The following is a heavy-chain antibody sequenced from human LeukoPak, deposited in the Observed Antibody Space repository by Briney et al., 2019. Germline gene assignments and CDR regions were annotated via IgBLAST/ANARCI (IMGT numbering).Heavy chain of an antibody. CDR2: IYPGDSDT. D-gene: IGHD2-2*01. CDR3: ARHFQCSSTSCYLGIDY. Sequence: GESLKISCKGSGYSFTSYWIGWVRQMPGKGLEWMGIIYPGDSDTRYSPSFQGQVTISADKSISTAYLQWSSLKASDTAMYYCARHFQCSSTSCYLGIDYWGQGTLVTVSS. J-gene: IGHJ4*02. V-gene: IGHV5-51*01. CDR1: GYSFTSYW.